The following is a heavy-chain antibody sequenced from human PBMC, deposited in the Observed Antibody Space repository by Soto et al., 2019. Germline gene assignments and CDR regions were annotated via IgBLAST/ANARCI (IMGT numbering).Heavy chain of an antibody. Sequence: EVQLVQSGAEVKKPGESLRISCKGSGYSFTSYWISWVRQMPGKGLEWMGRMDPSDAYTNYSPSFQGHVTISADKSISTAYLQWGSLEASDSAMYYCASSPRGYCSSTSCRELGNYYGMDVWGQGTTVTVSS. J-gene: IGHJ6*02. V-gene: IGHV5-10-1*01. D-gene: IGHD2-2*01. CDR1: GYSFTSYW. CDR3: ASSPRGYCSSTSCRELGNYYGMDV. CDR2: MDPSDAYT.